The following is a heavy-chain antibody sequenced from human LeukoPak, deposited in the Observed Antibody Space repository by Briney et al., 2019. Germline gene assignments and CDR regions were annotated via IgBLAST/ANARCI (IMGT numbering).Heavy chain of an antibody. D-gene: IGHD4-17*01. J-gene: IGHJ1*01. Sequence: SETLSLTCAVYGGSFSGYYWSWIRQPPGKGLEWIGEINHSGSTNYNPSLKSRATISVDTSKNQFSLKLSSVTAADTAVYYCARDRGMYGDYAKYFQHWGQGTLVTVSS. CDR1: GGSFSGYY. V-gene: IGHV4-34*01. CDR2: INHSGST. CDR3: ARDRGMYGDYAKYFQH.